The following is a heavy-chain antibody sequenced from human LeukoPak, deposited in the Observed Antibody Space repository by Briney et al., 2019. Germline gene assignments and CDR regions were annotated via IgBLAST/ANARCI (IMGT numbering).Heavy chain of an antibody. Sequence: GGSLRLSCAASGFTVSSNYMSWVRQAPGKGLEWVSVIYSGGSTYYADSVKGRFTISRHNSKNTLYLQMNSLRAEDTAVYYCARDWAGMTTVTTLIGDDAFDIWGQGTMVTVSS. CDR3: ARDWAGMTTVTTLIGDDAFDI. V-gene: IGHV3-53*01. D-gene: IGHD4-17*01. J-gene: IGHJ3*02. CDR1: GFTVSSNY. CDR2: IYSGGST.